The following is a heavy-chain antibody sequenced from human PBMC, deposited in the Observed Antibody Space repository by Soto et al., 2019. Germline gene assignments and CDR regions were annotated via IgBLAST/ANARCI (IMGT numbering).Heavy chain of an antibody. CDR2: ISYDGGNQ. V-gene: IGHV3-30-3*01. J-gene: IGHJ3*02. CDR1: GFSFSTYA. D-gene: IGHD2-15*01. Sequence: QLVESGGGVVQPGRSLRLSCAASAASGFSFSTYAIHWVRQAPGKGLEWLAVISYDGGNQYYADSVKGRFTISRDNSKNTLYLQMNSLREEDTAVYYCAREPRYCRGGSCSITGDAFDIWGQGTMVTVSS. CDR3: AREPRYCRGGSCSITGDAFDI.